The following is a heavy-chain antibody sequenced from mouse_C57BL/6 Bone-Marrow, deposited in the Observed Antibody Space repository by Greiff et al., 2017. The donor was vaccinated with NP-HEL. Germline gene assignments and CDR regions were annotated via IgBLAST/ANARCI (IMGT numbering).Heavy chain of an antibody. V-gene: IGHV5-16*01. Sequence: EVQLVESEGGLVQPGSSMKLSCTASGFTFSDYYMAWVRQVPEKGLEWVANINYDGSSTYYLDSLKSRFIISRDNAKNILYLQMSSLKSEDTATYYCARGPHYYGSSYPWFAYWGQGTLVTVSA. CDR2: INYDGSST. J-gene: IGHJ3*01. CDR3: ARGPHYYGSSYPWFAY. D-gene: IGHD1-1*01. CDR1: GFTFSDYY.